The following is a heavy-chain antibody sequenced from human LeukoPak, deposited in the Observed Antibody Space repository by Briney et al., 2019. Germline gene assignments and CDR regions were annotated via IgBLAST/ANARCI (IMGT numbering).Heavy chain of an antibody. V-gene: IGHV3-23*01. CDR3: AKATYGDYDIDY. D-gene: IGHD4-17*01. J-gene: IGHJ4*02. CDR1: GFTFSSYG. Sequence: GGSLRLSCAASGFTFSSYGMSWVRQAPGKGLEWVSAISGSGGSTYYADSVKGRFTISRDNSKNTLYPQMNSLRAEDTAVYYCAKATYGDYDIDYWGQGTLVTVSS. CDR2: ISGSGGST.